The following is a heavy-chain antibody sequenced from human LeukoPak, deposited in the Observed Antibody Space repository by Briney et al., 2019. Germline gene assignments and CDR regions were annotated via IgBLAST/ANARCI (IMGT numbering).Heavy chain of an antibody. J-gene: IGHJ4*02. V-gene: IGHV1-69*13. CDR3: ARDGAARPLIHGEFDY. CDR1: GGTLSRYA. D-gene: IGHD6-6*01. CDR2: IIASFGTA. Sequence: ASVKVSCKASGGTLSRYAISWVRQAPGQGLEWMGGIIASFGTANYAQKFQGRVTISADESTSTAYMELSSLRAEDTAVYYCARDGAARPLIHGEFDYWGQGTLVTVSS.